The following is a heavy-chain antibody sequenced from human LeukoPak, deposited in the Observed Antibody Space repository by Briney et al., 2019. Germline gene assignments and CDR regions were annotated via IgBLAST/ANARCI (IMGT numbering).Heavy chain of an antibody. Sequence: PSETLSLTCTVSGGSISSYYWSWIRQPPGKGLEWIGYIYYSGSTNYNPSLKSRVTISVDTSKNQFSRKLSSVTAADTAVYYCAQTPVGATYFDYWGQGTLVTVSS. J-gene: IGHJ4*02. CDR2: IYYSGST. CDR3: AQTPVGATYFDY. CDR1: GGSISSYY. V-gene: IGHV4-59*08. D-gene: IGHD1-26*01.